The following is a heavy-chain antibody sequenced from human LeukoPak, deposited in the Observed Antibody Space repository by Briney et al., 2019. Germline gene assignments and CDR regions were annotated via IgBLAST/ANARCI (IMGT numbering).Heavy chain of an antibody. Sequence: SETLSLTCTVSDGSISRSDSYWGWIRQPPRKGLEWIGSISFSGSTYYNPSLKSRFTISIDTSKSQFSLNLSSVTAADTAVYYCARDQQYQRPAGWFDPWGQGTLVTVSS. CDR3: ARDQQYQRPAGWFDP. CDR2: ISFSGST. J-gene: IGHJ5*02. V-gene: IGHV4-39*01. CDR1: DGSISRSDSY. D-gene: IGHD2-2*01.